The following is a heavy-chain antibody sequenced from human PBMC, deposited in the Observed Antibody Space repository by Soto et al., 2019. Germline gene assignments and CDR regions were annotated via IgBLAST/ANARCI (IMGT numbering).Heavy chain of an antibody. J-gene: IGHJ6*02. CDR2: IDWDDDK. CDR3: ARIRFYYDSSGYFNYYGMDV. CDR1: GFSLSTSGMC. V-gene: IGHV2-70*01. D-gene: IGHD3-22*01. Sequence: QSGPTLVNPTQTLTLTCTFSGFSLSTSGMCVSWIRQPPGKALEWLALIDWDDDKYYSTSLKTRLTISKDTSKNQVVLTMTNMDPVDTATYYCARIRFYYDSSGYFNYYGMDVWGQGTTVTVSS.